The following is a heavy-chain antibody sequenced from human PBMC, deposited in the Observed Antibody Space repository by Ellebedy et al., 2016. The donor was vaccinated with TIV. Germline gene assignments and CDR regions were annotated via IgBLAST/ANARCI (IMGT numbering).Heavy chain of an antibody. Sequence: ASVKVSXKASGYTFTSYDIKWVRQATGQGLEWMGWMNPNSGNTGYAQKFQGRVTMTRNTSISTAYMELSSLRSEDTAVYYCATVSTTVTYVDYWGKGTLVTVSS. CDR1: GYTFTSYD. V-gene: IGHV1-8*01. J-gene: IGHJ4*02. D-gene: IGHD4-17*01. CDR3: ATVSTTVTYVDY. CDR2: MNPNSGNT.